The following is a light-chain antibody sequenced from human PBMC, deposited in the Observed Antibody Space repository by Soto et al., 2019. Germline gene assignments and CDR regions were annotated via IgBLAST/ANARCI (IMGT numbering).Light chain of an antibody. Sequence: DIKMTQSPSYLSASVGDRVTITCQASQDMSNYLNWYQQKPGKAPKLLIYDASNLETGVPSRFSGSGSGTDFTFTISSLQPEDIATYYCQQYDNLPVFTFGPGTKVDIK. V-gene: IGKV1-33*01. J-gene: IGKJ3*01. CDR1: QDMSNY. CDR3: QQYDNLPVFT. CDR2: DAS.